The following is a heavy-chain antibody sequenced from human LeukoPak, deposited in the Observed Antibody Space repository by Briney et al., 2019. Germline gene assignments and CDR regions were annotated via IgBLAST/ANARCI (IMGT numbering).Heavy chain of an antibody. J-gene: IGHJ6*02. CDR1: GDSISNYY. D-gene: IGHD3-10*01. CDR3: ARTSRHYYGSGSKLTPWPAGMGV. Sequence: SETLSLTCTVSGDSISNYYWTWIRQPPGKGLEWIGCIDSSGSTKYNSSLKSRVTISLDTSKSQFSLKLTSVTAADTAVYHCARTSRHYYGSGSKLTPWPAGMGVWGQGTTVTVSS. V-gene: IGHV4-59*01. CDR2: IDSSGST.